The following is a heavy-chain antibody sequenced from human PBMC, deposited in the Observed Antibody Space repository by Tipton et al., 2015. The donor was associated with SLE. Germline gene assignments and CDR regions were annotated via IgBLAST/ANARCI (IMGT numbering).Heavy chain of an antibody. Sequence: QLVQSGPEVKKPGASVKVSCKASGYTSTSYAMHWVRQAPGQRLEWMGWINAGNGNTKYSQKFQGRVTITRDTSASTAYMELSSLRSEDTAVYYCARGVVYSGWDFDLWGRGTLVTVSS. J-gene: IGHJ2*01. CDR2: INAGNGNT. CDR1: GYTSTSYA. D-gene: IGHD1-26*01. CDR3: ARGVVYSGWDFDL. V-gene: IGHV1-3*01.